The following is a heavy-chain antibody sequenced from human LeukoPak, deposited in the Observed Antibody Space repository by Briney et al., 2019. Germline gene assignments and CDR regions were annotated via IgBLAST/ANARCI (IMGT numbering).Heavy chain of an antibody. CDR2: IYSGGST. Sequence: GGSLRLSCAASGFTVSTNYMSWVRQAPGKGLEWVSVIYSGGSTYYADSVKGRFTISRDNSKNTLYLQMNSLRAEDTAVYYCANENPYYDFPPYYYYMDVWGKGTTVTVSS. CDR1: GFTVSTNY. V-gene: IGHV3-53*01. CDR3: ANENPYYDFPPYYYYMDV. J-gene: IGHJ6*03. D-gene: IGHD3-3*01.